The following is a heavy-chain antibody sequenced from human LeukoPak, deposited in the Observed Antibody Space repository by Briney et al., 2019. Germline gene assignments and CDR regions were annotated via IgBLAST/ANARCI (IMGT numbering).Heavy chain of an antibody. CDR2: FYYSGST. CDR1: GGSISSSSYY. CDR3: ARAPVGNGPDY. V-gene: IGHV4-39*01. J-gene: IGHJ4*02. Sequence: PSETLSLTCTVSGGSISSSSYYWGWIRQPPGKGLEWIGSFYYSGSTYYNPSLKSRVTISVDTSKNQFSLKLSSVTAADTAVYYCARAPVGNGPDYWGQGTLVTVSS. D-gene: IGHD7-27*01.